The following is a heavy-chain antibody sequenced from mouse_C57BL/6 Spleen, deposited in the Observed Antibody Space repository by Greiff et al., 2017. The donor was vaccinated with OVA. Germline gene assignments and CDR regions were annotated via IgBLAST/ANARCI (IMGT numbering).Heavy chain of an antibody. CDR1: GYAFTNYL. J-gene: IGHJ2*01. D-gene: IGHD2-5*01. CDR2: INPGSGGT. CDR3: ARGYSNYPYYFDY. Sequence: QVQLQQSGAELVRPGTSVKVSCKASGYAFTNYLIEWVKQRPGQGLEWIGVINPGSGGTHYNEKFKGKATLTADKSSSTAYMQLSSLTSEDSAVYFGARGYSNYPYYFDYWGQGTTLTVSS. V-gene: IGHV1-54*01.